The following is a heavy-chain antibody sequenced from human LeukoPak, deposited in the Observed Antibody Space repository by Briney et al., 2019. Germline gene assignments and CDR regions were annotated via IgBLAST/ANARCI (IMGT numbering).Heavy chain of an antibody. V-gene: IGHV4-34*01. CDR1: GGSFSGYY. Sequence: PSETLSLTCAVYGGSFSGYYWSWIRQPPGKGLEWIGSIYYSGSTYYNPSLKSRVTISVDTSKNQFSLKLSSVTAADTAVYYCARDQQYYDILTGYPPYYYYYYMDVWGKGTTVTVSS. J-gene: IGHJ6*03. CDR3: ARDQQYYDILTGYPPYYYYYYMDV. D-gene: IGHD3-9*01. CDR2: IYYSGST.